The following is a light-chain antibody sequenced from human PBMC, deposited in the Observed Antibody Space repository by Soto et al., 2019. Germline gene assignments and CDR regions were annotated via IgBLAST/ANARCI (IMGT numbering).Light chain of an antibody. CDR3: GAWGDSLNVL. Sequence: QLVLTQPPSASGTPGQRVTISCSGTSSNIGSNFVYWYQQLPGTAPKLLIYRSNQRPSGVPDRFSGSKSGTSASLTISGLLSEDEADDYCGAWGDSLNVLFGGGTMLTVL. CDR2: RSN. CDR1: SSNIGSNF. V-gene: IGLV1-47*01. J-gene: IGLJ2*01.